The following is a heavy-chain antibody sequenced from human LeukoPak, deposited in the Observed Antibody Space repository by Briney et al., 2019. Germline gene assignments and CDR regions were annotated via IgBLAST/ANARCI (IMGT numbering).Heavy chain of an antibody. Sequence: SETLSLTCTVSGGSISSYYWSWIRQPPGKGLEWIGYIYYSGSTNYNPSLKSRVTISVDTSKNQFSLKLSSVTAADTAVYYCARSRRTGHFDYWGQGTLVTVSS. V-gene: IGHV4-59*01. D-gene: IGHD2-2*01. CDR3: ARSRRTGHFDY. CDR2: IYYSGST. CDR1: GGSISSYY. J-gene: IGHJ4*02.